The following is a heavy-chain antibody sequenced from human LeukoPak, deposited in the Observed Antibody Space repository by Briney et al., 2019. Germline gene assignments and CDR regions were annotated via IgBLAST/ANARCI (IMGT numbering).Heavy chain of an antibody. CDR1: GYSFTTYR. V-gene: IGHV5-51*01. CDR3: ARHVDDSSGYYYRTMYYFDY. CDR2: ISPGGSDT. D-gene: IGHD3-22*01. Sequence: GESLKISCKGSGYSFTTYRIGWVRQMPGKGLEWMGIISPGGSDTRYGPSFQGQVTISADKSISTAYLQWSSLKASDTAMYYCARHVDDSSGYYYRTMYYFDYWGQGCLVTVSS. J-gene: IGHJ4*02.